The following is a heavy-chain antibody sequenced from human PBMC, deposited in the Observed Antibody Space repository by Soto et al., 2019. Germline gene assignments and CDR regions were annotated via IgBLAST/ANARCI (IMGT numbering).Heavy chain of an antibody. J-gene: IGHJ4*01. Sequence: GGSLRLSCAASGFTFSSYAMSWVRQAPGKGLEWVSAISGSGGSTYYADSVKGRFTISRDNSKNTLYLQMNSLRAEDTAVYYCAIDYRRFGILVTFAYWGHGTLVTVSS. D-gene: IGHD3-10*01. CDR1: GFTFSSYA. V-gene: IGHV3-23*01. CDR3: AIDYRRFGILVTFAY. CDR2: ISGSGGST.